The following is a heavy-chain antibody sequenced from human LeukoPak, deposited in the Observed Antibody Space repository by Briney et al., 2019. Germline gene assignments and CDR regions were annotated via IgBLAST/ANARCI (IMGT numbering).Heavy chain of an antibody. J-gene: IGHJ4*02. D-gene: IGHD3-16*01. CDR3: ASSDYGYPDF. CDR1: GFTFSSYS. CDR2: ISSSSSHI. Sequence: GGSLSLSCSASGFTFSSYSMNWVRQAAGKGLEWVSSISSSSSHIYYADSVKGRFTISRDNAKNSLYLQMNSLRAEDTAMYYCASSDYGYPDFWGQGTLVTVSS. V-gene: IGHV3-21*01.